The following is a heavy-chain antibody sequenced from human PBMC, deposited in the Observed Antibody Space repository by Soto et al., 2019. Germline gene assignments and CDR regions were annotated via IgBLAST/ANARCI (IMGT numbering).Heavy chain of an antibody. V-gene: IGHV3-64D*06. CDR2: ISNNGGTT. CDR1: GFTFSSYA. Sequence: GGSLRLSCSASGFTFSSYAMHWVRQAPGKGLEYVSTISNNGGTTSYADSVKDRFTISRDNSKNTVYLQVSSLGTDDSAVYFCVKDQYSGNYPQYFFDYWGQGILVTVSS. J-gene: IGHJ4*02. D-gene: IGHD5-12*01. CDR3: VKDQYSGNYPQYFFDY.